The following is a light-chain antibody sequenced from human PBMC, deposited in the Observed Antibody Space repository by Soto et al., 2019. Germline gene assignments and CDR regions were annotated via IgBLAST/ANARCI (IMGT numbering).Light chain of an antibody. Sequence: QSALTQPASVSGSPGQSITISCTGTSSDVGRYNFVSWYQHHPGKAPKLMIYEVNNRPSGASSRFSGSKSGNTASLIISGLQADDEAVYYCNSYTSTSTYVFGPGTKLTVL. J-gene: IGLJ1*01. CDR1: SSDVGRYNF. CDR3: NSYTSTSTYV. CDR2: EVN. V-gene: IGLV2-14*01.